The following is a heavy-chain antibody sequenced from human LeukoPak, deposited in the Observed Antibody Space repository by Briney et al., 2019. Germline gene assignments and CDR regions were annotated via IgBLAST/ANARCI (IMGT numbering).Heavy chain of an antibody. CDR2: ISGSGGST. CDR1: GFTFSNYA. Sequence: PGGSLRLSCAASGFTFSNYAMIWVRQPPGKGLEWVSAISGSGGSTYYADSVKGRFTISRDNSKNTQYLQMNSLRAEDTAVYYCAKDPTGSYFSYWYFDLWGRGILVTVSS. V-gene: IGHV3-23*01. CDR3: AKDPTGSYFSYWYFDL. J-gene: IGHJ2*01. D-gene: IGHD1-26*01.